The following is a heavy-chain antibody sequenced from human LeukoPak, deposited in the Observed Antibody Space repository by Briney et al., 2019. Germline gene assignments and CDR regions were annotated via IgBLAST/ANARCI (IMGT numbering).Heavy chain of an antibody. V-gene: IGHV3-9*01. CDR3: AKGGSGSSPLSSYYFDY. D-gene: IGHD6-19*01. CDR1: GFTFDDYA. CDR2: ISWNSGSI. J-gene: IGHJ4*02. Sequence: PGRSLRLSCAASGFTFDDYAMHWVRQAPGKGLEWVSGISWNSGSIGYADSVKGRFTISRDNAKNSLYLQMNSLRAEDTALYYCAKGGSGSSPLSSYYFDYWGQGTLVTVPS.